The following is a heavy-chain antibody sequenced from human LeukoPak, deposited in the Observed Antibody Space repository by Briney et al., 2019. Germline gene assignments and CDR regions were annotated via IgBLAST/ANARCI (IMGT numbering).Heavy chain of an antibody. V-gene: IGHV3-23*01. Sequence: GGSLRLSCAASGFTFSSYWMHWVRRAPGKGLEWVSAISGSGDRTYYADSVKGRFAISRDNSKNTLYLQMNRLRAEDTAVYYCAKDPESHWFDPWGQGTLDTVSS. J-gene: IGHJ5*02. CDR3: AKDPESHWFDP. CDR2: ISGSGDRT. D-gene: IGHD2/OR15-2a*01. CDR1: GFTFSSYW.